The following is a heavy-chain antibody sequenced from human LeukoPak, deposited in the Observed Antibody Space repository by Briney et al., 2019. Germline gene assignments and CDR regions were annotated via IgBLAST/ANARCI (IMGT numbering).Heavy chain of an antibody. D-gene: IGHD5-18*01. CDR3: ARDFRARYSYGVIDY. Sequence: GGSLRLSCAASGFTFSSYGMHWVRQAPGKGLEWVAVISYDGSNKYYADSVKGRFTISRDNSKNTLYLQMNSLRAEDTAVYYCARDFRARYSYGVIDYWGQGTLVTVSS. CDR1: GFTFSSYG. V-gene: IGHV3-30*03. J-gene: IGHJ4*02. CDR2: ISYDGSNK.